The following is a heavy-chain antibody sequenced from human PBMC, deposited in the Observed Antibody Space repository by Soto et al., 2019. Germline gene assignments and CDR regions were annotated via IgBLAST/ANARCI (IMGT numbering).Heavy chain of an antibody. CDR2: ISSSSSTI. CDR3: AMEIPSRGAGWFDP. V-gene: IGHV3-48*02. D-gene: IGHD3-16*01. CDR1: GFTFSSYS. J-gene: IGHJ5*02. Sequence: EVQLVESGGGLVQPGGSLRLSCAASGFTFSSYSMHWVRQAPGKGLEWVSYISSSSSTIYYADSVKGRFTISRDNAKNSLYLQMNSLRDEDTAVYYCAMEIPSRGAGWFDPWGQGTLVTVSS.